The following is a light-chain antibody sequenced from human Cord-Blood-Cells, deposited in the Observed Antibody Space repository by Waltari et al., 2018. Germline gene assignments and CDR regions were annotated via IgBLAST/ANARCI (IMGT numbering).Light chain of an antibody. V-gene: IGLV1-47*01. CDR3: AAWDDSLSGV. Sequence: QSVLTQPPSASGTPGQRVTISCSGSSTNTGSNYVYWYQQLPRTAPKLLLYRNNQRPSGFPDGFSGSKSDTSASLAISVLRSEDEADYYCAAWDDSLSGVFGGGTKLTVL. J-gene: IGLJ3*02. CDR2: RNN. CDR1: STNTGSNY.